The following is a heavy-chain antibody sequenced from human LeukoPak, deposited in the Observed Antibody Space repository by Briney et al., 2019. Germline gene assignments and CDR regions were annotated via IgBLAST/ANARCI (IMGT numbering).Heavy chain of an antibody. V-gene: IGHV3-30-3*01. J-gene: IGHJ4*02. CDR1: GFTFSSYA. CDR2: ISYDGSNK. D-gene: IGHD2/OR15-2a*01. Sequence: PGRSLRLSCAASGFTFSSYAMHWVRQAPGKGLEWVAVISYDGSNKYYADSVKGRFTISRDNSKNTLYLQMNSLRAEDTAVYYCARDTLWYFDYWGQGTLVTVSS. CDR3: ARDTLWYFDY.